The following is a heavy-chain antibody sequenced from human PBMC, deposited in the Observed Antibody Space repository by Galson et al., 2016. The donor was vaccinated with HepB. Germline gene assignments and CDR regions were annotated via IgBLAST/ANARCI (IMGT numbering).Heavy chain of an antibody. CDR3: ARDKLWSLYYFDY. CDR2: INTGNGDT. Sequence: SVKVSCKASGYTFTSYAMHWVRQAPGQRPEWMGWINTGNGDTKYSQEFQGRVTINGDTSASTAYMELSSLRSEDTAIYYCARDKLWSLYYFDYWGQGTLVTVSS. J-gene: IGHJ4*02. D-gene: IGHD2-21*01. CDR1: GYTFTSYA. V-gene: IGHV1-3*04.